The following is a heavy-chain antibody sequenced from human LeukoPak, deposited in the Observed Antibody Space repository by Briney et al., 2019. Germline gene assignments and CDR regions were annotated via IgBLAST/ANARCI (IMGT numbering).Heavy chain of an antibody. CDR1: GFTFSSYA. J-gene: IGHJ5*02. CDR2: ISGSGGRT. D-gene: IGHD4-17*01. V-gene: IGHV3-23*01. Sequence: GGSLRLSCAASGFTFSSYAMTWVRQAPGKGLEWVSVISGSGGRTVYADSVKGRFTISRDNSKNVLYLQMKSLRVDDTATYYCAKDHGDYGDYVGWFDPWGQGTLATVSS. CDR3: AKDHGDYGDYVGWFDP.